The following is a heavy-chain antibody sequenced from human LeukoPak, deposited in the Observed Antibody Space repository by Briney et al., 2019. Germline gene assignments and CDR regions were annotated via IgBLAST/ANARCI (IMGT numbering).Heavy chain of an antibody. J-gene: IGHJ4*02. Sequence: GGSLRLSCAASGFTFSSYGMHWARQAPGKGLEWVAVIWCDGSNKYYADSVKGRFTISRDNSKNTLYLQMNSLRAEDTAVYYCAKDTSGYDFGFDYWGQGTLVTVSS. CDR2: IWCDGSNK. D-gene: IGHD5-12*01. CDR1: GFTFSSYG. V-gene: IGHV3-33*06. CDR3: AKDTSGYDFGFDY.